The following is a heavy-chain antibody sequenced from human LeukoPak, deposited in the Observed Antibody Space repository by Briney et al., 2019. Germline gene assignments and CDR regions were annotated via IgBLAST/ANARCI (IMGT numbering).Heavy chain of an antibody. V-gene: IGHV3-30*12. Sequence: GGSLRLSCAASGFTFSSYGMHWVRQAPGKGLKWVAFIRYDGSDKYYADSVKGRFTISRDNSKNTLHLQMNSLRAEDTAVYYCARSGEYGDYGGYWGQGTLVTVSS. D-gene: IGHD4-17*01. CDR3: ARSGEYGDYGGY. J-gene: IGHJ4*02. CDR2: IRYDGSDK. CDR1: GFTFSSYG.